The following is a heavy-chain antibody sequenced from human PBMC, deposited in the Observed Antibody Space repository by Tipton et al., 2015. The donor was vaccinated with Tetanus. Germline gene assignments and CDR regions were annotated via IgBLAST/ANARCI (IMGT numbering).Heavy chain of an antibody. V-gene: IGHV4-34*01. CDR2: IQRGGST. D-gene: IGHD4-17*01. J-gene: IGHJ4*02. Sequence: GLVKPSETPSLTCGVFGDYLSDYYWTWVRQPPGKGLEWIGEIQRGGSTNYNPSLKSRVTISTDKSKNQFSLKLTSVTAADTAVYYCARDERYGDYAYWGQGALVTVSS. CDR1: GDYLSDYY. CDR3: ARDERYGDYAY.